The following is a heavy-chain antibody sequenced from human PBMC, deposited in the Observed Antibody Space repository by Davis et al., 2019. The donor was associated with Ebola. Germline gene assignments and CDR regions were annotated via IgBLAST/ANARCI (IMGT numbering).Heavy chain of an antibody. V-gene: IGHV3-21*01. J-gene: IGHJ2*01. CDR3: ARDLPFCGGDCYSPWYFDL. CDR1: GFTFSSYS. Sequence: GESLKISCAASGFTFSSYSMNWVRQAPGKGLEWVSSITSSSSYIYYADSVKGRFTISRDNAKNSLYLQMNSLRVEDTAVYYCARDLPFCGGDCYSPWYFDLWGRGTLVTVSS. D-gene: IGHD2-21*02. CDR2: ITSSSSYI.